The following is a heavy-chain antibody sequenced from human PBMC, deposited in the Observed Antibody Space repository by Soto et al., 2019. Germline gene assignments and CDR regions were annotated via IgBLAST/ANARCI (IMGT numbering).Heavy chain of an antibody. J-gene: IGHJ4*02. V-gene: IGHV3-15*01. CDR3: ATEGGYPGSNFYGAD. CDR2: IKGSHAGGTT. D-gene: IGHD1-26*01. CDR1: GFTFSRAY. Sequence: EVQLVESGGGLVEPGGSIRLSCVASGFTFSRAYMTWVRQAPGKGLEWVGRIKGSHAGGTTDYATSVKGRFTISRDDSKNTLYLQLNSLKTEDTSLYYCATEGGYPGSNFYGADWGQGTLVTVSS.